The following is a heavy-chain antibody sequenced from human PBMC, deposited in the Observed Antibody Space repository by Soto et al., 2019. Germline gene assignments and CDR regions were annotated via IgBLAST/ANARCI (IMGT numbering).Heavy chain of an antibody. CDR2: ISSSSSYI. V-gene: IGHV3-21*01. CDR1: GFTFSSYS. J-gene: IGHJ4*02. Sequence: RRLSCAASGFTFSSYSMNWVRQAPGKGLEWVSSISSSSSYIYYADSVKGRFTISRDNAKNSLYLQMNSLRAEDTAVYYCARDPASLYDFWSGYQAYFDYWGXGTLVTVSS. D-gene: IGHD3-3*01. CDR3: ARDPASLYDFWSGYQAYFDY.